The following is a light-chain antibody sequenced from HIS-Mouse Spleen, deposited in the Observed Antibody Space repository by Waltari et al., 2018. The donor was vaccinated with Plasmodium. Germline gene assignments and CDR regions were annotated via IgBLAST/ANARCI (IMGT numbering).Light chain of an antibody. V-gene: IGKV1-33*01. CDR2: DAS. J-gene: IGKJ3*01. CDR1: QDISNY. CDR3: QQYDNLPPLFT. Sequence: DIQMTQSPSSLSASVGDRVTIPCQASQDISNYLNWYQQKPGKAPKPLIYDASNLETGVPSRFSGSGSGTDFTFTISSLQPEDIATYYCQQYDNLPPLFTFGPGTKVDIK.